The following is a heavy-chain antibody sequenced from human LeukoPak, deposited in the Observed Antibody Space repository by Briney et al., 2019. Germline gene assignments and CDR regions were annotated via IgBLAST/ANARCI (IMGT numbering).Heavy chain of an antibody. CDR2: ISDTSGRT. CDR3: AKRGVVIRVILVGFHKEAYYFDS. Sequence: PGGSLRLSCAVSGITLSNYGMNWVRQAPGKGREWVAGISDTSGRTNYADSVKGRFTISRDNPKNTLYLQMNSLRAEDTAVYFCAKRGVVIRVILVGFHKEAYYFDSWGQGALVTVSS. D-gene: IGHD3-22*01. J-gene: IGHJ4*02. CDR1: GITLSNYG. V-gene: IGHV3-23*01.